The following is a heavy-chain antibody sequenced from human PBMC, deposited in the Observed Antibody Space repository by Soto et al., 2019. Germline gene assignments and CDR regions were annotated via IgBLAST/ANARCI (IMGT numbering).Heavy chain of an antibody. CDR1: GFSFSDNW. CDR3: AAYCDFGRGHYPH. D-gene: IGHD3-3*01. J-gene: IGHJ4*02. CDR2: IKSRADGETT. V-gene: IGHV3-15*07. Sequence: EVRLVESGGGLVKPGGSLRLSCAASGFSFSDNWMHWLRQAPGKGLEWVGRIKSRADGETTDYAAPVKGRFTISRDDSRDTFYLEMNSLKSEDTAMYYCAAYCDFGRGHYPHWGQGILVTVSS.